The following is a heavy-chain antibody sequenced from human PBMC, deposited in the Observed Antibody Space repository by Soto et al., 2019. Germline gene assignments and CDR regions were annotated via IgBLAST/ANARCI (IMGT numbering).Heavy chain of an antibody. CDR1: VFIFSSYG. V-gene: IGHV3-48*01. D-gene: IGHD6-6*01. CDR3: GRYISCWALDI. CDR2: VSISGDII. J-gene: IGHJ3*02. Sequence: EVQLVESGGGLVHPGGSLRLSCGASVFIFSSYGMGWVRQAPGKGLEWVSYVSISGDIIHYADFVKGQFPISRDNVKNSLYLEMNSLRAEDTAVYYCGRYISCWALDIWGQGTMVTVSS.